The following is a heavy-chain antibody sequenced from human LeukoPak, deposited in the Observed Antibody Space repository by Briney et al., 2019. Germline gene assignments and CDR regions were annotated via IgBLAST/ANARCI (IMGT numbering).Heavy chain of an antibody. CDR2: IKQDGSEK. CDR1: GFTFSSYW. D-gene: IGHD3-3*01. J-gene: IGHJ4*02. Sequence: PGGPLRLSCAASGFTFSSYWMSWVRQAPGKGLEWVANIKQDGSEKHYVDSVKGRFTISRDNAKNLVYLQMNSLRAEDTAMYYCARDITYYDFWSGYTYWGQGTLVTVSS. V-gene: IGHV3-7*01. CDR3: ARDITYYDFWSGYTY.